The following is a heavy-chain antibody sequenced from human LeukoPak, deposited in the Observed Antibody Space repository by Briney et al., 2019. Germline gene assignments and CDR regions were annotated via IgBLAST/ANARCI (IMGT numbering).Heavy chain of an antibody. D-gene: IGHD2-21*02. CDR3: ARPNIVVVTDYYYGMDV. CDR2: ISSSSSYI. J-gene: IGHJ6*02. CDR1: GFTFSSYS. V-gene: IGHV3-21*01. Sequence: GGSLRLSCAASGFTFSSYSMTWVRQAPGKGLEWVSSISSSSSYIYYADSVKGRFTISRDNAKNSLYQQMNSLRAEDTAVYYCARPNIVVVTDYYYGMDVWGQGTTVTVSS.